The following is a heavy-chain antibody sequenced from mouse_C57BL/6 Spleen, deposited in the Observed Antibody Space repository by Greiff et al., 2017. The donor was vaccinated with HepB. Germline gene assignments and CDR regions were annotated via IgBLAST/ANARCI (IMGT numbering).Heavy chain of an antibody. CDR1: GFNIKDYY. CDR2: IDPEDGET. V-gene: IGHV14-2*01. J-gene: IGHJ3*01. Sequence: EVQLQQSGAELVKPGASVKLSCTASGFNIKDYYMHWVKQRTEQGLEWIGRIDPEDGETKYAPKCQGKATITADTSSNTAYLQLSSLTSEDTAVYYCATSYYSNPAWFAYWGQGTLVTVSA. CDR3: ATSYYSNPAWFAY. D-gene: IGHD2-5*01.